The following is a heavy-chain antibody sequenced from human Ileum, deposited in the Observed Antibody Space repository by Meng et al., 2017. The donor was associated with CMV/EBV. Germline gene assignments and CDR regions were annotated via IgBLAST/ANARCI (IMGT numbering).Heavy chain of an antibody. CDR1: GGSLTSYY. CDR2: IHPTGTT. Sequence: QLHQQEPRPTPLQPSETLSLTCTVTGGSLTSYYWTWIRQPAGKGLEWIGRIHPTGTTDDNPSLRSRVSMSLDKSKNQFSLKLTSVTAADTAVYYCARAAARGVPVDLWGQGTLVTVSS. D-gene: IGHD3-10*01. J-gene: IGHJ5*02. V-gene: IGHV4-4*07. CDR3: ARAAARGVPVDL.